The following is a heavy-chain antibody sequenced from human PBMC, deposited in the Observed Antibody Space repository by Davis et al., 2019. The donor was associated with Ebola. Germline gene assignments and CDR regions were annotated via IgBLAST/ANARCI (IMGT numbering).Heavy chain of an antibody. CDR1: GFTFSSYA. D-gene: IGHD6-19*01. V-gene: IGHV3-64D*08. CDR3: ARDSHSSGWYGVNWFDP. J-gene: IGHJ5*02. CDR2: ISSNGGST. Sequence: GESLKISCSASGFTFSSYAMHWVRQAPGKGLEYVSAISSNGGSTYYADSVKGRFTISRDNSKNTLYLQMSSLRAEDTAVYYCARDSHSSGWYGVNWFDPWGQGTLVTVSS.